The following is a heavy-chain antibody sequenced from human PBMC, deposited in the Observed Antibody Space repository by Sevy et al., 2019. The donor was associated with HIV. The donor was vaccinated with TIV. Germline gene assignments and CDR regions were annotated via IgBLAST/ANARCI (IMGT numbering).Heavy chain of an antibody. V-gene: IGHV3-9*01. Sequence: GGSLRLSCRTFGFTFDEHAMDWVRQVPGKGLEWVSGIRWNGGSVAYAVSVKGRFTISRDNTKSSLSMQLNGLRPDDTAVYYCAKSKVASVYHYYGMDVWGHGTTVTVSS. J-gene: IGHJ6*02. CDR2: IRWNGGSV. CDR3: AKSKVASVYHYYGMDV. CDR1: GFTFDEHA.